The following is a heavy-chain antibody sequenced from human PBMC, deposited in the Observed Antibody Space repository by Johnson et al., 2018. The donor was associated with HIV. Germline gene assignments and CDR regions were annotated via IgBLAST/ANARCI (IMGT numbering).Heavy chain of an antibody. CDR1: GFTFSDYY. CDR2: ISSSGDII. J-gene: IGHJ3*02. D-gene: IGHD1-26*01. V-gene: IGHV3-11*04. CDR3: ARDSGSYQGAFDI. Sequence: QVQLVESGGGLVKTGGSLRLSCAASGFTFSDYYMTWIRQAPGKGLEWLSFISSSGDIIRYADSVKGRFTIPRDNAKNSLYLQMTSLRAEDTAVYYCARDSGSYQGAFDIWGQGTMVTVSS.